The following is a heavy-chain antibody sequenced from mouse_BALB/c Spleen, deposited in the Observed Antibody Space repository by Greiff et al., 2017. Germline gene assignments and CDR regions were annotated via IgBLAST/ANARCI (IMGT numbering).Heavy chain of an antibody. CDR2: ISNGGGST. J-gene: IGHJ3*01. CDR3: AREGDLAY. CDR1: GFTFSSYT. Sequence: EVMLVESGGGLVQPGGSLKLSCAASGFTFSSYTMSWVRQTPEKRLEWVAYISNGGGSTYYPDTVKGRFTISRDNAKNTLYLQMSSLKSEDTAMYYCAREGDLAYWGQGTLVTVSA. V-gene: IGHV5-12-2*01.